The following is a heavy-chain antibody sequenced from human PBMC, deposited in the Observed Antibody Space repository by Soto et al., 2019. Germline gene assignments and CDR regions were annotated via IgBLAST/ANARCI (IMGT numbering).Heavy chain of an antibody. CDR2: IYYSGST. CDR1: GGSISSGGYY. J-gene: IGHJ5*02. D-gene: IGHD2-2*01. CDR3: ARFFQLLSPFDP. Sequence: PSETLSLTCTVSGGSISSGGYYWSWIRQHPGKGLEWIGYIYYSGSTYYNPSLKSRVTISVDTSKNQFSLKLSSVTAADTAVYYCARFFQLLSPFDPWGQGTLVTVSS. V-gene: IGHV4-31*03.